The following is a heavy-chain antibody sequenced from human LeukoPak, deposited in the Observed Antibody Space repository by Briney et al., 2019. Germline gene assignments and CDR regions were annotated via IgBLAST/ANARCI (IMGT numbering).Heavy chain of an antibody. J-gene: IGHJ4*02. CDR2: ISSSSSYI. Sequence: GGSLRLSCAASGFTFSSYSMNWVRQAPGKGLEWVSSISSSSSYIYYADSVKGRFTISRDNAKNSLYLQMNSLRAEDTAIYYCARDKIVGASKFDYWGQGTLVTVSS. CDR1: GFTFSSYS. CDR3: ARDKIVGASKFDY. V-gene: IGHV3-21*01. D-gene: IGHD1-26*01.